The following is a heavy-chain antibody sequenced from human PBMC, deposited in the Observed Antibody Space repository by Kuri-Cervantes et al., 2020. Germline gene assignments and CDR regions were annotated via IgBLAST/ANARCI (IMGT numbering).Heavy chain of an antibody. J-gene: IGHJ4*02. V-gene: IGHV3-48*01. CDR3: ARDSSLLWFGESAYYFDY. D-gene: IGHD3-10*01. CDR1: GFTFSSYS. Sequence: GESLKISCAASGFTFSSYSMNWVRQAPGKGLEWVSYISSSSSTIYYADSVKGRFTISRDNAKNSLYLQMNSLRAEDTAVYYCARDSSLLWFGESAYYFDYWGQGTLVTVSS. CDR2: ISSSSSTI.